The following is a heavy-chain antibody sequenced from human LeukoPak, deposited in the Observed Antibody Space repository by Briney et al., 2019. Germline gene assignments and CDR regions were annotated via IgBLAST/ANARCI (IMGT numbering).Heavy chain of an antibody. CDR1: GVTVSSTY. V-gene: IGHV3-66*01. J-gene: IGHJ3*01. D-gene: IGHD2-15*01. Sequence: GGSLRLSCAASGVTVSSTYMSWVRQAPGKGLEWVSVIYGGSSTYNADSVKGRFTISRDNSKNALFLQMNSLRAEDTAVYYCARASKVEAFDVWGQGTMVTVSS. CDR2: IYGGSST. CDR3: ARASKVEAFDV.